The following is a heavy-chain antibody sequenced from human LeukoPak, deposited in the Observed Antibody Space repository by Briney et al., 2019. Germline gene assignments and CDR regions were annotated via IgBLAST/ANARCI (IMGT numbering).Heavy chain of an antibody. CDR3: ASQGGLLWFGELSGGMDV. CDR1: GFIFSSYA. V-gene: IGHV3-30-3*01. D-gene: IGHD3-10*01. J-gene: IGHJ6*02. Sequence: GGSLRLSCAASGFIFSSYAMDWVRQAPGKGLEWVAFMSYDGSNKYYADSVKGRFTISRDNSKNTLYLQMNSLRAEDTAVYYCASQGGLLWFGELSGGMDVWGQGTTVTVSS. CDR2: MSYDGSNK.